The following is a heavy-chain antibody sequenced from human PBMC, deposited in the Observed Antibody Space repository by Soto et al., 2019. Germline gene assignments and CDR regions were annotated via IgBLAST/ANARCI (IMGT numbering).Heavy chain of an antibody. CDR2: IIPILDVS. V-gene: IGHV1-69*02. CDR3: AQMWFGELWHGMDV. CDR1: GGDFNSYT. J-gene: IGHJ6*02. Sequence: QLQLVQSGAEVKKPGSSVKVSCKASGGDFNSYTLSWVRQAPGQGPEWMGTIIPILDVSKNAQKFQGRVTITADKSTATVYMELRGLKSEDTAIYYCAQMWFGELWHGMDVWGQGTTVTVSS. D-gene: IGHD3-10*01.